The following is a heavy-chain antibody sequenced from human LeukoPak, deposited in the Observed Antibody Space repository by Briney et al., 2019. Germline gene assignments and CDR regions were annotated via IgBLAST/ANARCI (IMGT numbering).Heavy chain of an antibody. CDR2: ISGSGGST. Sequence: GGSLRLSCAASGFTFSSYAMSWVRQAPGKGLEWVSAISGSGGSTYYADSVKGRFTISRDNSKNTLYPQMNSLRAEDTAVYYCAKAWGYFDWFDYWGQGTLVTVSS. V-gene: IGHV3-23*01. CDR1: GFTFSSYA. CDR3: AKAWGYFDWFDY. D-gene: IGHD3-9*01. J-gene: IGHJ4*02.